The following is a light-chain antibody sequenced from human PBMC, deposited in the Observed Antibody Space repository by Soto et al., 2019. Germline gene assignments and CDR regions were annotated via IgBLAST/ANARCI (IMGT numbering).Light chain of an antibody. J-gene: IGKJ1*01. CDR2: GAS. CDR1: QTVSSNY. Sequence: EIVLTQSPGTLSLSPGERATLSCRASQTVSSNYLAWFQQKGGQAPRLLIFGASSRAAGIPDRFSGSVSGTDFILTISILEREDFAVYYCQHYGSSWTFGQGTKVDIK. CDR3: QHYGSSWT. V-gene: IGKV3-20*01.